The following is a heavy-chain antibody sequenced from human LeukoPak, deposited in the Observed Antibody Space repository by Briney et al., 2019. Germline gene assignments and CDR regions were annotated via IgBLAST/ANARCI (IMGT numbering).Heavy chain of an antibody. V-gene: IGHV3-33*01. Sequence: GGSLRLSCAASGFTFSSYGMHWVRQAPGKGLEWVAVIWYDGSNKYYADSVKGRFTTSRDNSKNTLYLQMNSLRAEDTAVYYCARDLGGPSYYDSSGVLDYWGQGTLVTVSS. CDR3: ARDLGGPSYYDSSGVLDY. CDR2: IWYDGSNK. J-gene: IGHJ4*02. D-gene: IGHD3-22*01. CDR1: GFTFSSYG.